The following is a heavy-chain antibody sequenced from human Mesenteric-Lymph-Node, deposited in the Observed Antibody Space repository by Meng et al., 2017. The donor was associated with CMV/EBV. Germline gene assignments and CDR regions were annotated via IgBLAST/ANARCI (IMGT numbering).Heavy chain of an antibody. CDR1: GLTFRIYA. CDR2: ISANGGET. CDR3: AREDWYFDL. V-gene: IGHV3-23*01. J-gene: IGHJ2*01. Sequence: RLSCAASGLTFRIYAMSWVRQTPGKGLEWVSGISANGGETYYADSVKGRFTTSRDNSKNTQYLQMNSLRAEDMAVYYCAREDWYFDLWGRGTLVTVSS.